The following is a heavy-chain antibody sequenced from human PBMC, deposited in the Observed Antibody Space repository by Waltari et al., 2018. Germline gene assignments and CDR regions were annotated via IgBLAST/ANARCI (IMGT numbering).Heavy chain of an antibody. V-gene: IGHV1-18*01. CDR3: AREVSGGTSCPGDCWYFDL. CDR1: GYTFTSYG. D-gene: IGHD2-2*01. CDR2: ISAYNGNT. Sequence: QVQLVQSGAEVKKPGASVKVSCKASGYTFTSYGISWVRQAPGQGLEWMGWISAYNGNTNYAQKLEGRVTMTTDTATSTAYMELRSPRSDDTAVYYCAREVSGGTSCPGDCWYFDLWGRGTLVTVAS. J-gene: IGHJ2*01.